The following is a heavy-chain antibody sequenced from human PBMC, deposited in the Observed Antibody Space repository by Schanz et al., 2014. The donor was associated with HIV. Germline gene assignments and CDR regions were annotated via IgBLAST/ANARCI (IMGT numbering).Heavy chain of an antibody. V-gene: IGHV3-74*01. CDR2: INSDGSNT. CDR3: AREANLKWLFGVDV. D-gene: IGHD3-3*01. CDR1: GFTFSSYW. J-gene: IGHJ6*02. Sequence: EVQLVESGGGLVQPGGSLRLSCAASGFTFSSYWMHWVRQAPGKGLVWVSRINSDGSNTNYADSVKGRFTISRDNAKKSLYLQMNSLRAEDTAVYYCAREANLKWLFGVDVWGRGTTVTVSS.